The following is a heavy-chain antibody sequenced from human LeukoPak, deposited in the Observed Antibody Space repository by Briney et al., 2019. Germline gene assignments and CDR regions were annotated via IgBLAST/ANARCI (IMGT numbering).Heavy chain of an antibody. Sequence: SQTLSLTCTVSGGSISSGSYYWSWIRQPAGKGLEWIGRIYTSGSTNYNPSLKSRVTISVDTSKNQFSLKLSSVTAADTAVYYCAREKVGRYYYYYGMDVWGQGTTATVSS. CDR3: AREKVGRYYYYYGMDV. J-gene: IGHJ6*02. V-gene: IGHV4-61*02. D-gene: IGHD1-26*01. CDR1: GGSISSGSYY. CDR2: IYTSGST.